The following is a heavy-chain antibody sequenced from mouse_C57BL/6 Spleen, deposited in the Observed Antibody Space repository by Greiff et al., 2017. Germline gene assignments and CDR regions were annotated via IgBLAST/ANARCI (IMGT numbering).Heavy chain of an antibody. Sequence: VQLKESGPGLVQPSQSLSITCTVSGFSLTSYGVHWVRQSPGKGLEWLGVIWRGGSTDYNAAFMSRLSITKDNSKSQVFFKMNSLQADDTAIYYCAKEGYYGSSPFAYWGQGTLVTVSA. CDR1: GFSLTSYG. CDR3: AKEGYYGSSPFAY. D-gene: IGHD1-1*01. V-gene: IGHV2-5*01. CDR2: IWRGGST. J-gene: IGHJ3*01.